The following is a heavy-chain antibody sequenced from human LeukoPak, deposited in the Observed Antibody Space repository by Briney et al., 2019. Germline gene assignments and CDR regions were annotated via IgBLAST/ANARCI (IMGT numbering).Heavy chain of an antibody. CDR3: ANRTMVRGVGFDY. V-gene: IGHV4-39*01. CDR1: GGSISSSSYY. D-gene: IGHD3-10*01. Sequence: TSETLSLTCTVSGGSISSSSYYWGWIRQPPGKGLEWIGGIYYSGGTYYNPSLESRVTISVDTSKNQFSLKLSSVIAADTAVYYCANRTMVRGVGFDYWGQGTLVTGSS. CDR2: IYYSGGT. J-gene: IGHJ4*02.